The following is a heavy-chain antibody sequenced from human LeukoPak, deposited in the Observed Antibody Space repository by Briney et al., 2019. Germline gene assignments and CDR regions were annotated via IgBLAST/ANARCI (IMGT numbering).Heavy chain of an antibody. V-gene: IGHV1-8*01. Sequence: ASVNVSCKSSVYTFTSYDINWVRQASGQGLEWMGWMNPNSGNTGYAQKFQGRVTMTRNTSISTAYMELSSLRSEDTAVYYCASAGTYNWFDPWGQGTLVTVSS. CDR2: MNPNSGNT. CDR1: VYTFTSYD. CDR3: ASAGTYNWFDP. J-gene: IGHJ5*02. D-gene: IGHD6-13*01.